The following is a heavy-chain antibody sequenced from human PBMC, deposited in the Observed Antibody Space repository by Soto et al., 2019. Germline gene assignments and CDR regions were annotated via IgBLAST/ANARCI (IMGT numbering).Heavy chain of an antibody. CDR2: ISYDGSNK. D-gene: IGHD6-13*01. CDR3: AKKAAAARFDP. Sequence: PGGSLRLSCAASEFTFSSYAMHWVRQAPGKGLEWVAVISYDGSNKYYADSVKGRFTISRDNSKNTLYLQMNSLRAEDTAVYYCAKKAAAARFDPWGQGTLVTVSS. CDR1: EFTFSSYA. J-gene: IGHJ5*02. V-gene: IGHV3-30-3*01.